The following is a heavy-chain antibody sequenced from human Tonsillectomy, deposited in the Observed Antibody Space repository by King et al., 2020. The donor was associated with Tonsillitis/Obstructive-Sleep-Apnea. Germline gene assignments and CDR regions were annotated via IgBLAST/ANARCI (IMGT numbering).Heavy chain of an antibody. CDR3: ARGSRYCNGGSCYSFFDY. J-gene: IGHJ4*02. V-gene: IGHV3-11*05. CDR1: GFTFSDYC. Sequence: HVQLVESGGGLVKPGGSLRLSCAASGFTFSDYCMSWIRQAPGKGLEWVSYISSSNTYTNYADSVKGRFTISRDNAKNSLYLQMNSLRAEDTAVYYCARGSRYCNGGSCYSFFDYWGQGTLVTVSS. D-gene: IGHD2-15*01. CDR2: ISSSNTYT.